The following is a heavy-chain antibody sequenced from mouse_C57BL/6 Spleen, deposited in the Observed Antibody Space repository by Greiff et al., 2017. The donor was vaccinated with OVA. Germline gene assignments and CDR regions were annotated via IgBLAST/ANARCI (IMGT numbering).Heavy chain of an antibody. V-gene: IGHV5-6*01. Sequence: EVKLQESGGDLVKPGGSLKLSCAASGFTFSSYGMSWVRQTPDKRLEWVATISSGGSYTYYPDSVKGRFTISRDNAKNTLYLQMSSLKSEDTAMYYCARQATGSFDYWGQGTTLTVSS. J-gene: IGHJ2*01. D-gene: IGHD4-1*02. CDR3: ARQATGSFDY. CDR2: ISSGGSYT. CDR1: GFTFSSYG.